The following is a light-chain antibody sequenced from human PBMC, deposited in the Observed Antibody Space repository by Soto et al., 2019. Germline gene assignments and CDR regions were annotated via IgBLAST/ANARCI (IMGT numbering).Light chain of an antibody. CDR2: YNN. CDR3: ASRDGSSNSWV. CDR1: SSNIGSNS. V-gene: IGLV1-44*01. J-gene: IGLJ3*02. Sequence: QSVLTQPPSVSGTPGQTVTISCSGSSSNIGSNSVHWYQQLPGTAPKLLIYYNNQRPSGVPDRFSGSKSGTSASLAFSGLQSEDEAEYYCASRDGSSNSWVFGGGTKLTVL.